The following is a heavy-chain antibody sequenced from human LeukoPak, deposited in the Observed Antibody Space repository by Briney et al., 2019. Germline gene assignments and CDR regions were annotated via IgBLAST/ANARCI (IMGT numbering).Heavy chain of an antibody. CDR3: AGNSSGYYPDAFDI. CDR1: GFTFSSYS. J-gene: IGHJ3*02. CDR2: ISSSSTI. V-gene: IGHV3-48*02. D-gene: IGHD3-22*01. Sequence: GGSLRLSCAASGFTFSSYSMNWVRQAPGKGLEWVSYISSSSTIYYADSVKGRFTISRDNAKNSLYLQMNSLRDEDTAVYYCAGNSSGYYPDAFDIWGQGTMVTVSS.